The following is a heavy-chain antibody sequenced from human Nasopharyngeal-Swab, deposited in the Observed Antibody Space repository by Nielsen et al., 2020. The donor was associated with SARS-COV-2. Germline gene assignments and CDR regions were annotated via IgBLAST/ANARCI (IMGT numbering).Heavy chain of an antibody. CDR2: ISYDGSNK. D-gene: IGHD2-15*01. Sequence: GGSLRLSWAASGFTFSSYAMHWVRQAPGKGLEGVAVISYDGSNKYYADSVKGRFTISRDNSKNTLYLQMNSLRAEDTAVYYCARGADIVVVVAANGLDYWGQGTLVTVSS. CDR1: GFTFSSYA. J-gene: IGHJ4*02. CDR3: ARGADIVVVVAANGLDY. V-gene: IGHV3-30-3*01.